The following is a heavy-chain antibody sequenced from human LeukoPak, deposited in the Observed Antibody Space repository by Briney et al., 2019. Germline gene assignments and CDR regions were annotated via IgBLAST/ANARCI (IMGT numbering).Heavy chain of an antibody. D-gene: IGHD6-19*01. CDR1: GFTFSSYD. CDR3: ARDAAVAGLFDP. V-gene: IGHV3-7*03. J-gene: IGHJ5*02. CDR2: IKEDGSEK. Sequence: GSLRLSCAASGFTFSSYDMSWVRQAPGKGLEWVANIKEDGSEKYYVDSVKGRFTISRDNAQNSLYLQMNSLRAEDTAVYYCARDAAVAGLFDPWGQGTLVTVSS.